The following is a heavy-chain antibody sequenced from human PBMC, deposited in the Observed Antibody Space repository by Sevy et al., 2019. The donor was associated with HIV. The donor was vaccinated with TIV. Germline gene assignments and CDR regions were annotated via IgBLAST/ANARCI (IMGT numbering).Heavy chain of an antibody. Sequence: GGSLRLSCAASGFTFSSYSMNWVRQAPGKGLEWVSSISSSSSYIYYADSVKGRFTISRDNAKNSLYLQMNSLRAEDTAVYYYARDRNWGAYAFDIWGQGTMVTVSS. J-gene: IGHJ3*02. CDR1: GFTFSSYS. V-gene: IGHV3-21*01. CDR3: ARDRNWGAYAFDI. CDR2: ISSSSSYI. D-gene: IGHD7-27*01.